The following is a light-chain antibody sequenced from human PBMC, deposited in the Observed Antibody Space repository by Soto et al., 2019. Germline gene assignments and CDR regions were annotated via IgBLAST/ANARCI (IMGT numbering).Light chain of an antibody. CDR1: QSISRY. Sequence: DIQMTQSPSSLSASVGDSVTITCRASQSISRYLNWYQLKPGKAPKLLIYAASGLQSGVPSRFSGSGSGTDFTLTISSLQPEDFATYYCQESNSTPMYTLGQGTKLEIK. CDR3: QESNSTPMYT. J-gene: IGKJ2*01. V-gene: IGKV1-39*01. CDR2: AAS.